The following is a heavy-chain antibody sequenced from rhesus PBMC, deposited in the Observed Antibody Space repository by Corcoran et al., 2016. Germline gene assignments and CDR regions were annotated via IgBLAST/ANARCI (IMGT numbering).Heavy chain of an antibody. CDR2: IYGSGGSN. J-gene: IGHJ4*01. CDR1: GGSISGYYY. V-gene: IGHV4S14*01. CDR3: ASVPDSGSYYYFDY. Sequence: QVQLQESGPGLVKPSETLSLTCAVSGGSISGYYYWSWIRQPPGKGLEWIGSIYGSGGSNYLCPSLKSRVTLSVDTSKNQFSLKLSSVTAADTAVYYCASVPDSGSYYYFDYWGQGVLVTVSS. D-gene: IGHD3-16*01.